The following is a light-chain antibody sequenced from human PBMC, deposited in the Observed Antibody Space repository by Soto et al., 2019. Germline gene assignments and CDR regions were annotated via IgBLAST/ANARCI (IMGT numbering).Light chain of an antibody. Sequence: EIVMTQSPATLSVSPGERATLSCRASQSVSSNLAWYQQKPGQAPRLLIYGASTRATGIPARFSGSGSGTEFTLTISSLQSEDFAVYYCQQYGSSLIFTFGPGTKVDIK. CDR3: QQYGSSLIFT. J-gene: IGKJ3*01. V-gene: IGKV3-15*01. CDR2: GAS. CDR1: QSVSSN.